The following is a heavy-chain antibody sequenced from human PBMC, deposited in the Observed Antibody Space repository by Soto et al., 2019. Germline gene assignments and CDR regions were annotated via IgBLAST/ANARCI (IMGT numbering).Heavy chain of an antibody. CDR2: ISYDATTK. V-gene: IGHV3-30-3*01. Sequence: GGSLRLSCAASGFTFSNYPLHWVRQAPGKGLEWVAVISYDATTKYYADSVKGRSTTSRGNSKNTLYLQMNSLRAEDTAVYYCAKAAGGSAATDWGQGTLVTVSS. J-gene: IGHJ4*02. CDR1: GFTFSNYP. CDR3: AKAAGGSAATD. D-gene: IGHD3-10*01.